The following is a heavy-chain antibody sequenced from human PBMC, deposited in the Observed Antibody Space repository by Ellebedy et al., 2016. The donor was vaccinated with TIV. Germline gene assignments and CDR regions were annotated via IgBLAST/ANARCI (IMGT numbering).Heavy chain of an antibody. CDR1: GFTFSSYS. CDR3: ARERRIYSSGWSDAFDI. CDR2: ISDSSSYI. V-gene: IGHV3-21*01. D-gene: IGHD6-19*01. J-gene: IGHJ3*02. Sequence: GESLKISCAASGFTFSSYSMNWVRQAPGKGLVWVSSISDSSSYIYYADSLKGRFTISRDNTKNSLYLQMNSLRAEDTAVYYCARERRIYSSGWSDAFDIWGQGTMVTVSS.